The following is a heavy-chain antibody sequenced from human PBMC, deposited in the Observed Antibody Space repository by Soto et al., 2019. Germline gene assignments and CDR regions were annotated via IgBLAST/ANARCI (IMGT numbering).Heavy chain of an antibody. V-gene: IGHV1-69*13. J-gene: IGHJ4*02. Sequence: SVKVSCKASGGTFSSYAISWVRQAPGQGLEWMGGIIPIFGTANYAQKFQGRVTITADESTSTAYMELSSLRSEDTAVYYCASSNYYDSSGYYPGEDYFAYWGRGTQLSVS. CDR2: IIPIFGTA. CDR1: GGTFSSYA. D-gene: IGHD3-22*01. CDR3: ASSNYYDSSGYYPGEDYFAY.